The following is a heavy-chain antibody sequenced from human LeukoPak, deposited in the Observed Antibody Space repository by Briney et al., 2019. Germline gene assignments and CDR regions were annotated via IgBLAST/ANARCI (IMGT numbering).Heavy chain of an antibody. CDR1: EFSFSSCH. V-gene: IGHV3-48*04. D-gene: IGHD4-17*01. CDR2: ISTTSSSI. J-gene: IGHJ3*02. Sequence: GGSLRLSCAASEFSFSSCHMNWVRQAPGKGLEWVSYISTTSSSIYYADSVRGRFTTSRDNAKSSLYLQMNSLRVDDTAVYYCARDRHDYGVSDAFDIWGQGTMVTVSS. CDR3: ARDRHDYGVSDAFDI.